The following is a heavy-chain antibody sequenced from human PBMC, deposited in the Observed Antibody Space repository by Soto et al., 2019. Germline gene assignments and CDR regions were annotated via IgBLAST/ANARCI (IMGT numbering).Heavy chain of an antibody. CDR1: GGSFSGYY. D-gene: IGHD2-2*02. J-gene: IGHJ4*02. CDR3: ARGERICSSTSCYNPSPDFDY. Sequence: NPSETLSLTCAVYGGSFSGYYWSWIRQPPGKGLEWIGEINHSGSTNYNPSLKSRVTISVDTSKNQFSLKLSSVTAADTAVYYCARGERICSSTSCYNPSPDFDYWGQGTLVTVSS. CDR2: INHSGST. V-gene: IGHV4-34*01.